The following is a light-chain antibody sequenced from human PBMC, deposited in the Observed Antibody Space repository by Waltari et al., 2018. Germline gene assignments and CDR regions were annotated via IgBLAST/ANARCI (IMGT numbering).Light chain of an antibody. CDR3: LQYHSYSK. CDR1: QSISSY. CDR2: AAS. V-gene: IGKV1-39*01. J-gene: IGKJ2*01. Sequence: DIQMTQSPSFLSASVGDRVTITCRASQSISSYLNWYQQKPGNAPKLLIYAASSLQSGVPSRFSGSGSGTDFTLTISSLQPEDFATYYCLQYHSYSKFGQGTKLEIK.